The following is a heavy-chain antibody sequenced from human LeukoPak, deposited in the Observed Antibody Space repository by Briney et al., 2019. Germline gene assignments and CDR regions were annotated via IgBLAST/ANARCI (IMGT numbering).Heavy chain of an antibody. CDR1: GFTFSSYG. J-gene: IGHJ4*02. D-gene: IGHD3-10*01. Sequence: GGSLRLSCAASGFTFSSYGMHWVRQAPGKGLEWVAVIWYDGTNKYYADSVKGRFTISRDNSKNTLYLQMNSLRAEDTAVYYCATWFGELSWGLFDYWGQGTLVTVSS. V-gene: IGHV3-33*01. CDR2: IWYDGTNK. CDR3: ATWFGELSWGLFDY.